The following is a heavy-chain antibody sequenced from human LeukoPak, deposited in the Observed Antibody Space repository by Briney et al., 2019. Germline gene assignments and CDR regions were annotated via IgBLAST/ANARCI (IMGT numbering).Heavy chain of an antibody. V-gene: IGHV4-59*01. J-gene: IGHJ4*02. CDR3: ARSPFRYNFYGSSFDY. Sequence: SETLSLTCTVSGGSISSNYWSWIRQPPGKGLEWIGNILYTGSTNYSPSLKSRVTISVDTSKNQFSLKLSSVTAADTAVYYCARSPFRYNFYGSSFDYWGQGTLVTVSS. D-gene: IGHD3-10*01. CDR1: GGSISSNY. CDR2: ILYTGST.